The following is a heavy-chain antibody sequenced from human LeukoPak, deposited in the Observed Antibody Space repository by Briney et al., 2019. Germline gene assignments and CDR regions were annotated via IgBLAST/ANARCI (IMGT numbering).Heavy chain of an antibody. CDR2: IYHCGTT. Sequence: PSDTLSLNCAVSNYSLTSGYFWGWIRQPPGKALEWIASIYHCGTTYYNPSLRNRVTLFVDTSKNQSSLKLTSLTAADTAVYYCARDGVFHDSDGYSFDYWGQGTLVTVSS. V-gene: IGHV4-38-2*02. D-gene: IGHD3-22*01. J-gene: IGHJ4*02. CDR3: ARDGVFHDSDGYSFDY. CDR1: NYSLTSGYF.